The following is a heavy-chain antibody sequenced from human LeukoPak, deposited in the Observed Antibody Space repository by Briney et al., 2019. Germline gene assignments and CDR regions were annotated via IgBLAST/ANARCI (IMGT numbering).Heavy chain of an antibody. CDR1: LGSISSGDYY. Sequence: SQTLSLTCTVSLGSISSGDYYWSWIRQPPGKSLEWIGYIYYSGSTYYNPSLKSRVTISVDTSKNQFSLKLSSVTAADTAVYYCVRDNALLEWGGYDYWGQGTLVTVSS. J-gene: IGHJ4*02. CDR3: VRDNALLEWGGYDY. D-gene: IGHD3-3*01. V-gene: IGHV4-30-4*01. CDR2: IYYSGST.